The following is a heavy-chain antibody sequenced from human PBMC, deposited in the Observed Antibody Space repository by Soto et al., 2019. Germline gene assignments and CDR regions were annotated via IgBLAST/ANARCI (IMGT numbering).Heavy chain of an antibody. J-gene: IGHJ4*02. CDR1: GGTFSSYT. CDR3: ARGVDILTGSYVDY. Sequence: QVQLVQSGAEVKKPGSSVKVSCKASGGTFSSYTISWVRQAPGQGLEWMGRIIPILGIANYAQKFQGRVTITADKSTSTAYMELRSLRSEDTAVYYCARGVDILTGSYVDYWGQGTLVTVSS. V-gene: IGHV1-69*02. D-gene: IGHD3-9*01. CDR2: IIPILGIA.